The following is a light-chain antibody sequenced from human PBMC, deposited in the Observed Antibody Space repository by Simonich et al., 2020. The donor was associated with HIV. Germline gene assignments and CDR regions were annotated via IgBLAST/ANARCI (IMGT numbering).Light chain of an antibody. CDR3: QSYDSSMSAL. V-gene: IGLV1-40*01. CDR2: GNT. Sequence: QSVLTQPPSVSGAPGQRVTISCTGSSSNIGAGSDVHWYQQLPGTAPKLLSYGNTNRPSGVPDRFSGSKSGTSASLAITGLQAEDEADYYCQSYDSSMSALFGGGTKLTVL. CDR1: SSNIGAGSD. J-gene: IGLJ3*02.